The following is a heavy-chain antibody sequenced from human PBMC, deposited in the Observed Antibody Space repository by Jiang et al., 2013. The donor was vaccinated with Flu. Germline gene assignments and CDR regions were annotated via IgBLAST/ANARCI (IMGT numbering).Heavy chain of an antibody. Sequence: GSISSYYWSWIRQPQEGTGVDWVYLLQWEHQLQPSLKSRVTISVDTSKNQFSLKLSSVTAADTAVYYCAGSYDREGVYYYYYGMDVWGQGTTVTVSS. CDR2: LLQWEH. CDR1: GSISSYY. V-gene: IGHV4-59*01. CDR3: AGSYDREGVYYYYYGMDV. J-gene: IGHJ6*02. D-gene: IGHD1-26*01.